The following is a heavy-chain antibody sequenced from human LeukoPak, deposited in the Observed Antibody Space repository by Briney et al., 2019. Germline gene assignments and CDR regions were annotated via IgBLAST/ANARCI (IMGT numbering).Heavy chain of an antibody. Sequence: PGRSLRLSCAASGFTFSIYAMSWVRQAPGKGLEWVSVISGSGGSTYYADSVKGRFTISRDNSQNTLYLQMNSLRAEDTAVYYCAKGPHTASSYNWFDPWGRGTLVTVSS. V-gene: IGHV3-23*01. J-gene: IGHJ5*02. D-gene: IGHD5-18*01. CDR2: ISGSGGST. CDR3: AKGPHTASSYNWFDP. CDR1: GFTFSIYA.